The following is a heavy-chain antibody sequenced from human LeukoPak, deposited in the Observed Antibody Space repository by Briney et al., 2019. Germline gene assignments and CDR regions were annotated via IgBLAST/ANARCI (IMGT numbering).Heavy chain of an antibody. CDR2: INSDGSST. Sequence: PGGSLRLSCAASGFTFSSYWMHWVRQAPGKGLVWVSRINSDGSSTSYADSVKGRFTISRDNAKNTLYLQMNSLRAEDTAVYYCARGSQGCSSTSCTIPGLYYYYGMDVWGQGTTVTVSS. CDR1: GFTFSSYW. J-gene: IGHJ6*02. CDR3: ARGSQGCSSTSCTIPGLYYYYGMDV. D-gene: IGHD2-2*01. V-gene: IGHV3-74*01.